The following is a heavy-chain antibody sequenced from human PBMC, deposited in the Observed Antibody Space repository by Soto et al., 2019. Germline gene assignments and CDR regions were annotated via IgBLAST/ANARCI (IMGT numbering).Heavy chain of an antibody. V-gene: IGHV1-24*01. D-gene: IGHD6-19*01. Sequence: ASVKDSCKVSGYTLTELSMHWVRQAPGKGLEWMGGFDPDDGETIYAQKFQGRVIMTEDTSTDTAYMELSSLRSEDTAVYYCATRSGIAVAGPDYFDYWGQGTLVTVSS. CDR2: FDPDDGET. CDR3: ATRSGIAVAGPDYFDY. CDR1: GYTLTELS. J-gene: IGHJ4*02.